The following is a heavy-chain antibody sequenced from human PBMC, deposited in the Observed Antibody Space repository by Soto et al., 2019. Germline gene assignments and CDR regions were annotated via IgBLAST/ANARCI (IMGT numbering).Heavy chain of an antibody. Sequence: QVQLQESGPGLVKPSETLSLTCTVSGGSISSYYWSWIRQPPGKGLEWIGYIYYSGSTNYNPSLTSRATISVATSKNQFALKRSSVTAADTAVYYCARAWGSGSYYPVGYGMDVWGQGTTVTVSS. CDR1: GGSISSYY. CDR3: ARAWGSGSYYPVGYGMDV. CDR2: IYYSGST. V-gene: IGHV4-59*01. D-gene: IGHD3-10*01. J-gene: IGHJ6*02.